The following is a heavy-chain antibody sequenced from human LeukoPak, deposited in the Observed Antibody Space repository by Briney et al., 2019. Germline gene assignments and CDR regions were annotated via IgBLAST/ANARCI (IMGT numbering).Heavy chain of an antibody. CDR2: VSGSGGGT. CDR3: ANCDPDFYYMDV. V-gene: IGHV3-23*01. Sequence: PGGSLRLSCVVSGLTFSRHSMSWVRQAPGKGLEWVSSVSGSGGGTHYAGSVKGRFTISRDNSKNTVFLQMHSLRVEDTAEYYCANCDPDFYYMDVWGKGTTVTVSS. CDR1: GLTFSRHS. J-gene: IGHJ6*03.